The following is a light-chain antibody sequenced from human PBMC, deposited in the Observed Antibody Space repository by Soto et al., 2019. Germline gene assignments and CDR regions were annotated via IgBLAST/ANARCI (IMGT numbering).Light chain of an antibody. Sequence: EIVLTQSPGTLSLSPGERATLSFRASQSVSSYLAWYQQKPGQAPRLLIYGASNRATGIPDRFSGSGSGTDFTPTISRLEPEDFAVYYCQQYGSSGTFGQGTKVDI. V-gene: IGKV3-20*01. CDR3: QQYGSSGT. CDR2: GAS. J-gene: IGKJ1*01. CDR1: QSVSSY.